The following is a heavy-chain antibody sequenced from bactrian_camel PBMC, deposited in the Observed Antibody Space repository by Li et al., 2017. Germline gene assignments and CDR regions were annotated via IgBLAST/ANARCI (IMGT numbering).Heavy chain of an antibody. J-gene: IGHJ4*01. CDR3: AARGEAPLSEMTRFFLSTILYKY. CDR1: GDTSRNYC. D-gene: IGHD3*01. V-gene: IGHV3S1*01. Sequence: QVQLVESGGGSVQAGRSLTISCAASGDTSRNYCMGWFRQAPGTGREGVAAIYTRGGSTYYADSVKGRFTISQDNAKNTLYLQMNSLKPEDTGMYYCAARGEAPLSEMTRFFLSTILYKYWGRGTQVTVS. CDR2: IYTRGGST.